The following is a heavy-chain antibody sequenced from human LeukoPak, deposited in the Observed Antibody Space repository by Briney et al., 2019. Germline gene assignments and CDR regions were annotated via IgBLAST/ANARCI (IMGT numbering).Heavy chain of an antibody. CDR2: INPSGGST. CDR3: ASPGYSSGWPLDY. Sequence: VASVKVSCKASGYTFTSYYMHWVRQAPGQGLEWMGIINPSGGSTSYAQKFQGRVTMTRDMSTSTVYMELSSLRSEDKAVYYCASPGYSSGWPLDYWGQGTLVTVSS. D-gene: IGHD6-19*01. V-gene: IGHV1-46*01. CDR1: GYTFTSYY. J-gene: IGHJ4*02.